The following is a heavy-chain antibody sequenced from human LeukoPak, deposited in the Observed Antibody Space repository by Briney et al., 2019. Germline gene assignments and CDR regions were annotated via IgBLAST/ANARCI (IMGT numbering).Heavy chain of an antibody. Sequence: GGSLRLSCAASGFTFSSYAMSWVRQVPGKGLEWVSAISGSGGSTYYADSVKGRFTISRDNAKNSLYLQMNSLRAEDTAVYYCAREGRSYDYVWGSYRSSFDYWGQGTLVTVSS. J-gene: IGHJ4*02. CDR2: ISGSGGST. CDR1: GFTFSSYA. V-gene: IGHV3-23*01. CDR3: AREGRSYDYVWGSYRSSFDY. D-gene: IGHD3-16*02.